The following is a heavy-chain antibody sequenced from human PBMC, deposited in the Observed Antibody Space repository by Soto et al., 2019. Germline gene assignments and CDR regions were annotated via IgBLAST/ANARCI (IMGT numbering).Heavy chain of an antibody. CDR2: INHSGST. J-gene: IGHJ5*02. CDR1: GGSFSGYY. D-gene: IGHD3-3*01. Sequence: SETLPLTCAVYGGSFSGYYWSWIRQPPGKGLEWIGEINHSGSTNYNPSLKSRVTISVDTSKNQFSLKLSSVNAADTAVYYCAARRLRFLEWFPPNWFDPWGQGTLVTVSS. CDR3: AARRLRFLEWFPPNWFDP. V-gene: IGHV4-34*01.